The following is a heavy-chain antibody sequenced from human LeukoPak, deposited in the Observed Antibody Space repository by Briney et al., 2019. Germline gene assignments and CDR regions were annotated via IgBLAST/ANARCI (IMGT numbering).Heavy chain of an antibody. V-gene: IGHV3-30*04. CDR1: GFTFSSYA. Sequence: PGGSLRLSCAASGFTFSSYAMNWVRQPPGKGLEWGAVISYDGSNKYYADSVKGRFTISRDNSKNTLYLQMNSLRAEDTAVYYCARGRGTYDSSGYYSPTKIDYWGQGTLVTVSS. J-gene: IGHJ4*02. D-gene: IGHD3-22*01. CDR3: ARGRGTYDSSGYYSPTKIDY. CDR2: ISYDGSNK.